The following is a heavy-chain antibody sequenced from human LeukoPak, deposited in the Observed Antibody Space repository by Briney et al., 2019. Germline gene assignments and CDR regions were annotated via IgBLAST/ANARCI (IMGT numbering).Heavy chain of an antibody. CDR2: ISSSGSTI. Sequence: HPGGSLRLSCAASGFTFSSYEMNWVRQAPGEGLEWVSYISSSGSTIYYADSVKGRFTISRDNAKNSLYLQMNSLRAEDTAVYYCARDVKRGSGSYDYWGQGTLVTVSS. V-gene: IGHV3-48*03. J-gene: IGHJ4*02. CDR3: ARDVKRGSGSYDY. CDR1: GFTFSSYE. D-gene: IGHD1-26*01.